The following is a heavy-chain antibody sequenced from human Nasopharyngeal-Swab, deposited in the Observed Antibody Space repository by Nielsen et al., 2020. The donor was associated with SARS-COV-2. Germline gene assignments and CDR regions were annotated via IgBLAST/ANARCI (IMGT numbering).Heavy chain of an antibody. Sequence: WVRQAPGQGLEWMGRINPNSGGKNYAQKFQGRVTMTRDTSISTAYMELRRLRYDATAVYYFARPYEGRGYYYEDAFDIWGLGTMVTVSS. V-gene: IGHV1-2*06. D-gene: IGHD3-22*01. CDR2: INPNSGGK. J-gene: IGHJ3*02. CDR3: ARPYEGRGYYYEDAFDI.